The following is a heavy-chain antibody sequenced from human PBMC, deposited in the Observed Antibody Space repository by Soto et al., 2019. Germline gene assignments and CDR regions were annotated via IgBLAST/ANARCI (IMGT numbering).Heavy chain of an antibody. J-gene: IGHJ4*02. Sequence: QLQLQESGPGLVKPSETLSLTCTVSCGSISRSSYYWGWIRQPPGKGLEWIGSIYYSGTTYYNPSLKRRVTYSVATSKNQVTLKLNSVTAADTAVYYCARLDIWAATCYFDYWGQGTLVTVSA. V-gene: IGHV4-39*01. CDR2: IYYSGTT. CDR3: ARLDIWAATCYFDY. CDR1: CGSISRSSYY. D-gene: IGHD2-15*01.